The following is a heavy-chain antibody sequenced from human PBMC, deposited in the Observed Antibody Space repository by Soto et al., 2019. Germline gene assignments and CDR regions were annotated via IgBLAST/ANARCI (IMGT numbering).Heavy chain of an antibody. CDR3: ARGRSYYDILTGYYTPRGFDP. J-gene: IGHJ5*02. V-gene: IGHV4-34*01. CDR1: GGSFSGYY. CDR2: INHSGST. D-gene: IGHD3-9*01. Sequence: QVQLQQWGAGLLKPSETLSLTCAVYGGSFSGYYWSWIRQPPGKGLEWIGEINHSGSTNYNPSLKSRVTISVDPSKNQFSLKLSSVTAADTAVYYCARGRSYYDILTGYYTPRGFDPWGQGTLVTVSS.